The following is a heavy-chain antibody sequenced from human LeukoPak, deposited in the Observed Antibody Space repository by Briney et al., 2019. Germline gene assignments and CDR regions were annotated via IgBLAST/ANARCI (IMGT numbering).Heavy chain of an antibody. CDR2: IYHSGST. D-gene: IGHD3-3*01. V-gene: IGHV4-38-2*01. Sequence: PSETLSLTCAVSGYSISSGYYCGWIRQPPGKGLEWIGSIYHSGSTYYNPSLKSRVTISVDTSKNQFSLKLSSVTAADTAVYYCARHQITIFGVANNWFDPWGQGTLVTVSS. CDR1: GYSISSGYY. J-gene: IGHJ5*02. CDR3: ARHQITIFGVANNWFDP.